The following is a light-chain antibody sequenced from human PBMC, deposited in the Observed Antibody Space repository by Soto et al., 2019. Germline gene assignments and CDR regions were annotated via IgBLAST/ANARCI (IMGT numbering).Light chain of an antibody. CDR1: QSVSSSY. Sequence: EIVLTQSPGTLSLSPGERASPSCRASQSVSSSYLAWYQQKPGQAPRLLIYGASSRATGIPDRFSGSGSGTDFTLTISRLEPEDFAVYYCQQYGSSSWLFGQGTKVDIK. J-gene: IGKJ1*01. V-gene: IGKV3-20*01. CDR3: QQYGSSSWL. CDR2: GAS.